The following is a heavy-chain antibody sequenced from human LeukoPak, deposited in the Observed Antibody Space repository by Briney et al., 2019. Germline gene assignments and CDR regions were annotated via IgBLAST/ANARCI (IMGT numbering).Heavy chain of an antibody. CDR3: ARRAGGYSHSYDY. Sequence: GGSLGLSCAASEFTVSSNYMSWVRQAPGKGLEWVSIIYSGGNTYYADSVKGRFTISRDNSKNTLYLQMNNLRADDTAVYYCARRAGGYSHSYDYWGQGTLVTVSS. V-gene: IGHV3-53*01. D-gene: IGHD4-23*01. J-gene: IGHJ4*02. CDR2: IYSGGNT. CDR1: EFTVSSNY.